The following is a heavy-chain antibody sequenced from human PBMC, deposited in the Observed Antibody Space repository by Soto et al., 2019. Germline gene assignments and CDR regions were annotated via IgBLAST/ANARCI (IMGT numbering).Heavy chain of an antibody. CDR1: GGTFSSYA. CDR2: IIPIFGTA. J-gene: IGHJ6*02. V-gene: IGHV1-69*01. CDR3: ARVSYYGSGSYYNRYYYYGMDV. D-gene: IGHD3-10*01. Sequence: QVQLVQSGAEVKKPGSSVKVSCKASGGTFSSYAISWVRQAPGQGLEWMGGIIPIFGTANYAQKFQGRVTITADESPSTAYMELSSLRSEDTAVYYCARVSYYGSGSYYNRYYYYGMDVWGQGTTVTVSS.